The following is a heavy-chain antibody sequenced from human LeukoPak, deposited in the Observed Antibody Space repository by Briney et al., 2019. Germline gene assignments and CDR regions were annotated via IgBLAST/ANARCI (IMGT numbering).Heavy chain of an antibody. J-gene: IGHJ5*02. CDR1: GGSISSYY. D-gene: IGHD3-10*01. CDR2: IYYSGST. Sequence: SETLSLTCTVSGGSISSYYWSWIRQPPGKGLEWIGYIYYSGSTNYNPSLKSRVTISVDTSKNQFSLKLSSVTAADTAVYYCARDADYYGSGSYYSEVWFDPWGQGTLVTVSS. CDR3: ARDADYYGSGSYYSEVWFDP. V-gene: IGHV4-59*01.